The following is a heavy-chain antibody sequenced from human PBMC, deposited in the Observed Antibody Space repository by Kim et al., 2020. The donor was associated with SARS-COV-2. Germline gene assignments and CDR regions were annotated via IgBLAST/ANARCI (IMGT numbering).Heavy chain of an antibody. V-gene: IGHV1-3*01. Sequence: ASVKVSCKASGYTFDTYSLYWVRQAPGQRFEWMGWINDGNGNTRYSQNFQGRVTITRDTSATTAYMELSSLTSKDTAVYYCAREGSGSYNWFDPWGQGTL. J-gene: IGHJ5*02. CDR2: INDGNGNT. CDR1: GYTFDTYS. D-gene: IGHD3-10*01. CDR3: AREGSGSYNWFDP.